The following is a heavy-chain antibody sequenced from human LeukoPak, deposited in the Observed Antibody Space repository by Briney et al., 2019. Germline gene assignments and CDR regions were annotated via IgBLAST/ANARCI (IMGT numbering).Heavy chain of an antibody. CDR3: ARDIAAAQLLWYFDL. J-gene: IGHJ2*01. V-gene: IGHV4-4*07. Sequence: PSETLSLTCTVSGGSISSYYWSWIRQPAGEGLEWIGRIYTSGSTNYNPSLKSRVTMSVDTSKNQFSLKLSSVTAADTAVYYCARDIAAAQLLWYFDLWGRGTLVTVSS. D-gene: IGHD6-13*01. CDR1: GGSISSYY. CDR2: IYTSGST.